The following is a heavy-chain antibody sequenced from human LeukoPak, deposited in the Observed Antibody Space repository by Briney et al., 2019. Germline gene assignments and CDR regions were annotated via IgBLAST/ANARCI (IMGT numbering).Heavy chain of an antibody. D-gene: IGHD4-17*01. Sequence: GGSLRLSCSTSGFIFSSHDMNWIRQAPGKGPEWISYISSSGGTIHYADSAEGRFTVSRDNAKNSLYLQMSSLRAEDTAVYYCARDRLHYGEYEKTFDYWGQGTLVTVSS. CDR2: ISSSGGTI. CDR1: GFIFSSHD. V-gene: IGHV3-48*03. CDR3: ARDRLHYGEYEKTFDY. J-gene: IGHJ4*02.